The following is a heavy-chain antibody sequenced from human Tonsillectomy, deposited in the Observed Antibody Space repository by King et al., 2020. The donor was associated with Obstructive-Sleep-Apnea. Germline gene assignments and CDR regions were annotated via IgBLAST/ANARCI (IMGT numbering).Heavy chain of an antibody. CDR1: GYTFSDYY. CDR2: INPDSVGT. J-gene: IGHJ4*02. CDR3: ARENRGAGSTPDY. V-gene: IGHV1-2*02. Sequence: VQLVESGAEVKKPGASVKVSCKASGYTFSDYYVHWVRHAPGQGLEWMGRINPDSVGTKYAQNFQGRVTMTRETSISTTYMELSSLTSDDTALYYCARENRGAGSTPDYWGQGNLVTVSS. D-gene: IGHD5/OR15-5a*01.